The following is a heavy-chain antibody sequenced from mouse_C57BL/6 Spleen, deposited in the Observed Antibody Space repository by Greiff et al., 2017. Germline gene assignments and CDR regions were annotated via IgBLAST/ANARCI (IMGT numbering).Heavy chain of an antibody. CDR3: ARDGYYED. D-gene: IGHD2-3*01. J-gene: IGHJ3*01. V-gene: IGHV1-26*01. Sequence: VQLQQSGPELVKPGASVKISCKASGYTFTDYYMNWVKQSHGKSLEWIGDINPNNGGTSYNQKFKGKATLTVDKSSSTAYMELRSLTSEDSAVYYCARDGYYEDWGQGTLVTVSA. CDR1: GYTFTDYY. CDR2: INPNNGGT.